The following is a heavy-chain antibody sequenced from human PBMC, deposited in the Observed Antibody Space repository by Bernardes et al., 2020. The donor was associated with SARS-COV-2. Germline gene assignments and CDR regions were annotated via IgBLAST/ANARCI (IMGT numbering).Heavy chain of an antibody. CDR3: AKDPLRYTGWFGMDV. D-gene: IGHD5-12*01. CDR2: ISISGADT. Sequence: GSLKLSCAVSEFTFSNFAMTWVRQAPGKGLEWVSTISISGADTYYADSVKGRFTISRDNSKKTLYLQMNSLRADDTAEYYCAKDPLRYTGWFGMDVWGQGTTVTVSS. J-gene: IGHJ6*02. V-gene: IGHV3-23*01. CDR1: EFTFSNFA.